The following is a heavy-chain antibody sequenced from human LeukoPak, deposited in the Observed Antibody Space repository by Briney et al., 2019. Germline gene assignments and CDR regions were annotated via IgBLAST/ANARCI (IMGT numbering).Heavy chain of an antibody. J-gene: IGHJ4*02. Sequence: ASVKVSCKASGYTSTSYAMHWVRQAPGQRLEWMGWINAGNGNTKYSQKFQGRVTITRDTSASTAYMELSSLRSEDTAVYYCARDHPVQLWLLGYWGQGTLVTVSS. V-gene: IGHV1-3*01. CDR2: INAGNGNT. CDR3: ARDHPVQLWLLGY. D-gene: IGHD5-18*01. CDR1: GYTSTSYA.